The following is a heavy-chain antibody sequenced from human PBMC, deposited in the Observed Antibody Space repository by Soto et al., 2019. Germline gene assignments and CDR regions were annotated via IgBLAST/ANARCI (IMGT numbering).Heavy chain of an antibody. Sequence: QVQLVQSGAEVKKHGASVKVSCEASGYPFTAFDINWVRQAAGQGLEWMGWMNPSSGDSAFAQRFQDRITMTRTTSISTAYMELSRLTSDDTAVYYCVRQPGGVATPGDDYWGQGTLVTVSS. V-gene: IGHV1-8*01. CDR2: MNPSSGDS. CDR3: VRQPGGVATPGDDY. CDR1: GYPFTAFD. D-gene: IGHD2-15*01. J-gene: IGHJ4*02.